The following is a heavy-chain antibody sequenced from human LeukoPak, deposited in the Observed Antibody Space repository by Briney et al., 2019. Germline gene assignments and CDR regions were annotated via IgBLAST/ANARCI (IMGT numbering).Heavy chain of an antibody. D-gene: IGHD2-2*01. CDR3: ARVVGYCSSTSCFPDY. CDR2: MNPNSGNT. V-gene: IGHV1-8*01. CDR1: GYTFTSYD. J-gene: IGHJ4*02. Sequence: ASVKVSCKASGYTFTSYDINWVRQATGQGLEWMGWMNPNSGNTGYAQKLQGRVTMTRNTSISTAYMELSSLRSEDTAVYYCARVVGYCSSTSCFPDYWGQGTLVTVSS.